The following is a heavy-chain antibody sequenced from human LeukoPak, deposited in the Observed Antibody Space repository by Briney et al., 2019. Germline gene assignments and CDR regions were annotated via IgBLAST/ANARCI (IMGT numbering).Heavy chain of an antibody. D-gene: IGHD3-10*01. Sequence: SETLSLTCAVYGGPFSGYYWSWIRQPPGKGLEWIGEINHSGSTNYNPSLKSRVTISVDTSKNQFSLKLSSVTAADTAVYYCASSNYYGSGTAAVWGQGTLVTVSS. CDR2: INHSGST. V-gene: IGHV4-34*01. CDR3: ASSNYYGSGTAAV. CDR1: GGPFSGYY. J-gene: IGHJ4*02.